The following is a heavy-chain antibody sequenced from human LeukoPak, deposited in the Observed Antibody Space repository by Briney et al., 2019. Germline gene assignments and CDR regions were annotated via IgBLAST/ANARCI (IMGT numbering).Heavy chain of an antibody. CDR2: AGWAGGTT. CDR3: AKELDTMFFDY. Sequence: GGSLRLSCATSGFNFYRYTIHWVRQAPGKGLEWVSLAGWAGGTTFYSDSVRGRFTISRDSGRKSVYLQMSSLTTDDTAFYFCAKELDTMFFDYWGQGALVTVSS. D-gene: IGHD3-10*02. J-gene: IGHJ4*02. V-gene: IGHV3-43*01. CDR1: GFNFYRYT.